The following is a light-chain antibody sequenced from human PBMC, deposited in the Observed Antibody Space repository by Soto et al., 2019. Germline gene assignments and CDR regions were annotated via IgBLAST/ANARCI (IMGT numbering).Light chain of an antibody. CDR1: QSVSSN. V-gene: IGKV3-15*01. J-gene: IGKJ1*01. CDR3: QQYNNWLWT. Sequence: EIVMTQSPAPLSVSPGERATLSCRASQSVSSNLAWYQQKPGQAPRLLIYGASTRATGIPARFSGSGSGTEFTLTISSLQSEDVAVYYCQQYNNWLWTLGQGTKVDIK. CDR2: GAS.